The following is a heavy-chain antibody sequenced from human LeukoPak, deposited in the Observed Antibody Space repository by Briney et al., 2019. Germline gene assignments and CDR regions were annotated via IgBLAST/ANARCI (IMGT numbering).Heavy chain of an antibody. V-gene: IGHV4-34*01. J-gene: IGHJ6*03. CDR3: ARIVTVTAVTYSNFYYYIDV. CDR1: NLSLGGYY. Sequence: PTETLSLTCAVYNLSLGGYYWSWGRQTPAKGVGSIGEIKYSGSTYYKPSLKSRVTLSLDTPPNLCSLERCSLSPLDTALYFCARIVTVTAVTYSNFYYYIDVWGKGTAVSVSS. D-gene: IGHD4-17*01. CDR2: IKYSGST.